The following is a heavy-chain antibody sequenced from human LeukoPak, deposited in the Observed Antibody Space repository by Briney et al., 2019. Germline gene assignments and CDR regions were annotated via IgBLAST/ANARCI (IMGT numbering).Heavy chain of an antibody. CDR3: AKAHISTYFFDY. D-gene: IGHD2-21*01. CDR1: GFAFSSYA. Sequence: GGSLRLSCAASGFAFSSYAMSWVRQAPGKGLEWVSAISGSGGSTYYADSVKGRFTISRDNSKNTLYLQMNSLRAEDTAVYYCAKAHISTYFFDYWGQGTLVTVSS. CDR2: ISGSGGST. J-gene: IGHJ4*02. V-gene: IGHV3-23*01.